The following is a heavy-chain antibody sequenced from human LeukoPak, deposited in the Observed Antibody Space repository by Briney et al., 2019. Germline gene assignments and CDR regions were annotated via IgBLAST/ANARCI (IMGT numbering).Heavy chain of an antibody. V-gene: IGHV3-21*01. CDR2: ISSSSSYI. CDR3: ARDWSLGAIRDYYYYYYYGMDV. Sequence: GGSLRLSCAASGFTFSSYSMNWVRQAPGKGLEWVSSISSSSSYIYYADSVKGRFTISRDNAKNSLYLQMNSLRAEDTAVYYCARDWSLGAIRDYYYYYYYGMDVWGQGTTVTVSS. CDR1: GFTFSSYS. D-gene: IGHD1-26*01. J-gene: IGHJ6*02.